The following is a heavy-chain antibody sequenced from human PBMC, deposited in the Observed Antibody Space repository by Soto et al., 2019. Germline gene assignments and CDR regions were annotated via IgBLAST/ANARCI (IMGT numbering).Heavy chain of an antibody. CDR2: INPNGGGT. Sequence: QVQLVQSGAEVKKPGASVKVSCKASGYTFTGYYMHWVRQAPGQGLEWLGWINPNGGGTNYAQKFQGWCTMTRDRSISTAYMELGGLGADDTAVYYWARGLGHIAAAGTVYCYGMDVWGQGTTVTVSS. CDR3: ARGLGHIAAAGTVYCYGMDV. D-gene: IGHD6-13*01. J-gene: IGHJ6*02. CDR1: GYTFTGYY. V-gene: IGHV1-2*04.